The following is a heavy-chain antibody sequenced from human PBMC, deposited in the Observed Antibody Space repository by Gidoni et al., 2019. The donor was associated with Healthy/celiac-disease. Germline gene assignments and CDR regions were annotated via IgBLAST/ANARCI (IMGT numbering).Heavy chain of an antibody. J-gene: IGHJ6*02. CDR2: IIRIFGTS. CDR1: AGTFSIYA. D-gene: IGHD6-19*01. V-gene: IGHV1-69*01. CDR3: ARARGSGWYRDYYYGMDV. Sequence: QVQLVQSGAEVKKPGSSVKVSCKASAGTFSIYAISWVRQGTGQVLEWMGGIIRIFGTSNYEQKFQGRVTITADESTSTAYRELISLRSEDTAVYYCARARGSGWYRDYYYGMDVWGQGTTVTVSS.